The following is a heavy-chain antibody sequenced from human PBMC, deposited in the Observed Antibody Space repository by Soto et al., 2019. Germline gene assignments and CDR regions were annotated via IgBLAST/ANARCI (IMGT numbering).Heavy chain of an antibody. CDR3: ARGQAIQGDILTGYYKGGFDP. V-gene: IGHV4-34*01. D-gene: IGHD3-9*01. CDR1: GGSFSGYY. J-gene: IGHJ5*02. CDR2: INHSGST. Sequence: SETLSLTCAVYGGSFSGYYWSWIRQPPGKGLEWIGEINHSGSTNYNPSLKSRVTISVDTSKNQFSLKLSSVTAADTAVYYCARGQAIQGDILTGYYKGGFDPWGQGTLVTVSS.